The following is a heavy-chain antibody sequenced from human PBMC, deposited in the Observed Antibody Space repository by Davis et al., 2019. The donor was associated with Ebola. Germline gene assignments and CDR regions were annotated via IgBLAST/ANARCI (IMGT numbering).Heavy chain of an antibody. D-gene: IGHD6-19*01. V-gene: IGHV1-18*04. CDR2: ISAYNGNT. CDR1: GYIFSRYY. J-gene: IGHJ4*02. CDR3: ASGYSSGWYDY. Sequence: ASVKVSCKASGYIFSRYYMHWVRQAPGQGLEWMGWISAYNGNTNYAQKLQGRVTMTTDTSTSTAYMEVGSLRSDDTAVYYCASGYSSGWYDYWGQGTLVTVSS.